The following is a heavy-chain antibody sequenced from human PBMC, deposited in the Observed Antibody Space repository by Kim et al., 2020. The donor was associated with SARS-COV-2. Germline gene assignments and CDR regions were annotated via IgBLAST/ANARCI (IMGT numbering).Heavy chain of an antibody. J-gene: IGHJ3*02. D-gene: IGHD3-22*01. CDR1: GFTFSSYS. Sequence: GGSLRLSCAASGFTFSSYSMNWVRQAPGKGLEWVSYISSSSTTMYYADSVKGRFTISRDNAKNSLYLQMNSLRAEDTAVYYCARDSYDSSGYYNDAFDIWGQGTMVTVSS. CDR3: ARDSYDSSGYYNDAFDI. CDR2: ISSSSTTM. V-gene: IGHV3-48*04.